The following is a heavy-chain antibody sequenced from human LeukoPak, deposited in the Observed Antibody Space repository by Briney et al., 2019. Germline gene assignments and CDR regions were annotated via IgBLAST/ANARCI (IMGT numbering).Heavy chain of an antibody. CDR2: IYYSGST. D-gene: IGHD1-26*01. J-gene: IGHJ2*01. V-gene: IGHV4-39*07. CDR1: GGSISSSSYY. CDR3: ARDMGISKTSDWYFDL. Sequence: SETLSLTCTVSGGSISSSSYYWGWIRQPPGKGLEWIGSIYYSGSTYYNPSLKSRVTISVDTSKNQFSLKLSSVTAADTAVYYCARDMGISKTSDWYFDLWGRGTLVTVSS.